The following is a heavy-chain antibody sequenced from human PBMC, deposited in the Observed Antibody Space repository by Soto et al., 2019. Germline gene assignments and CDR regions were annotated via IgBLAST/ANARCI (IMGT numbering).Heavy chain of an antibody. CDR1: GFTFSSYA. CDR3: AKDSRSHPQGWFDP. D-gene: IGHD1-26*01. Sequence: EVQLLESGGGLVQPGASLRLSCAASGFTFSSYAMTWVRQAPGKGLEWVSSISGSGAYTYFADCVKGRFTISRDNSKDTLYLQMSSLRVEDTAIYYCAKDSRSHPQGWFDPWGQGTLVTVSS. CDR2: ISGSGAYT. J-gene: IGHJ5*02. V-gene: IGHV3-23*01.